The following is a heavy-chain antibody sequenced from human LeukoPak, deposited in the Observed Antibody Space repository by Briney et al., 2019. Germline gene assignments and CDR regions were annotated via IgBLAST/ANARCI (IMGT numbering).Heavy chain of an antibody. V-gene: IGHV1-69*05. CDR1: GGTFSSYA. CDR3: ARVGETQYSYAEGDYFDY. Sequence: SVKVSRKASGGTFSSYAISWVRQAPGQGLEWMGRIIPIFGTANYAQKFQGRVTITTDESTSTAYMELSSLRSEDTAVYYCARVGETQYSYAEGDYFDYWGQGTLVTVSS. CDR2: IIPIFGTA. J-gene: IGHJ4*02. D-gene: IGHD5-18*01.